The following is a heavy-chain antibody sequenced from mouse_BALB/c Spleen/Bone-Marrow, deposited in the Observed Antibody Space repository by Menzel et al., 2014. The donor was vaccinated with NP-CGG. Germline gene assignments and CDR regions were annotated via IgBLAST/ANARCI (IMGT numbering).Heavy chain of an antibody. CDR1: GYTFSSYW. V-gene: IGHV1-9*01. Sequence: QVQLKESGTELMKPGASMKISCKVTGYTFSSYWIERVKQMPVHGLDWIGEILPGSGSPYYNEKSKGKAAFTADTSSKTAYMQLSSLTSEDSAVYYCARTKYRYEGYFEYWGQGTTLPVSS. CDR3: ARTKYRYEGYFEY. D-gene: IGHD2-14*01. J-gene: IGHJ2*01. CDR2: ILPGSGSP.